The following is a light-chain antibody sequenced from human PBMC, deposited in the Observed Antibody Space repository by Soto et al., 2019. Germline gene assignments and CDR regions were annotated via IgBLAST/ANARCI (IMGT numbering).Light chain of an antibody. J-gene: IGLJ3*02. CDR2: NNN. CDR1: RSNIGAGYD. V-gene: IGLV1-40*01. Sequence: QSVLTQPPSLSGAPGQRVTISCTGSRSNIGAGYDVHWYQQFPETAPKLLIYNNNLRPSGVPGRFSSFESATSAFLAITGLQADDEADYYCQSYDSSLSGVVFGGGTKLTVL. CDR3: QSYDSSLSGVV.